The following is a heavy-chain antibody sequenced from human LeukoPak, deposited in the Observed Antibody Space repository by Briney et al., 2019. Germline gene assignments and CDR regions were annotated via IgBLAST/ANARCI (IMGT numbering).Heavy chain of an antibody. Sequence: GASVKVSCKASGGTFSSYAIRWVRQAPGQGLEWMGRIIPILGIANYAQKFQGRVTITADKSTSTAYMELSSLRSEDTAVYYCASTLVVPAAMDWFDPWGQGTLVTVSS. CDR3: ASTLVVPAAMDWFDP. J-gene: IGHJ5*02. V-gene: IGHV1-69*04. CDR1: GGTFSSYA. CDR2: IIPILGIA. D-gene: IGHD2-2*01.